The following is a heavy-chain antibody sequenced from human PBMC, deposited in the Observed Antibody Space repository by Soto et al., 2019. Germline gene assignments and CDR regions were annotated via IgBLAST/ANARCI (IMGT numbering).Heavy chain of an antibody. CDR3: ARHGSDSGWFFFDP. J-gene: IGHJ5*02. Sequence: SETLSLTCGVSGSSFSAYYWTWIRQPPGKGLEWIGEINHSGSTSYDPSLKSRVTISLDTSKSQFSLKLSSVTAADTAVYYCARHGSDSGWFFFDPWGQGALVTVSS. CDR1: GSSFSAYY. CDR2: INHSGST. D-gene: IGHD6-19*01. V-gene: IGHV4-34*01.